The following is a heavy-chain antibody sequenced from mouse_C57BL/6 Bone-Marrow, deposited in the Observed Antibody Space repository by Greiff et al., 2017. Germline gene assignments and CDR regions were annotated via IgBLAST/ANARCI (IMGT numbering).Heavy chain of an antibody. V-gene: IGHV1-81*01. D-gene: IGHD1-3*01. J-gene: IGHJ4*01. Sequence: QVHVKQSGAELARPGASVKLSCKASGYTFTSYGISWVKQRTGQGLEWIGEIYPRSGNTYYNEKFKGKATLTADKSSSTAYMELRSLTSEDSAVYFCARRVAHYYYAMDYWGQGTSVTVSS. CDR1: GYTFTSYG. CDR3: ARRVAHYYYAMDY. CDR2: IYPRSGNT.